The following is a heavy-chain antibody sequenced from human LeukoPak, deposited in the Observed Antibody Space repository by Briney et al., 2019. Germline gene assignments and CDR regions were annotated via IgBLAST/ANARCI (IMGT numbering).Heavy chain of an antibody. V-gene: IGHV3-9*01. CDR1: GFTFDDYA. Sequence: GGSLRLSCAASGFTFDDYAMHWVRQAPGKGLEWVSGISWNSGSIGYADSVKGRFTISRDNAKNSLYLQMNSLRAEDTALYYCAKDRAIFGVDLLYYFDYWGQGTLVTVSS. CDR2: ISWNSGSI. J-gene: IGHJ4*02. D-gene: IGHD3-3*01. CDR3: AKDRAIFGVDLLYYFDY.